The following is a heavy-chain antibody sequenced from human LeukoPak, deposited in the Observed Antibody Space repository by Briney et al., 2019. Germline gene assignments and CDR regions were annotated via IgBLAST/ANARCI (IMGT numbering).Heavy chain of an antibody. J-gene: IGHJ4*02. CDR1: GFTFSSYG. CDR3: ARDVWQQLID. Sequence: PGRSLRLSCAASGFTFSSYGMHWVRQAPGKGLEWVAVISYDGSNKYYADSVKGRFTISRDNSKNTLYLQMNSLRAEDTAVYYCARDVWQQLIDWGQGTLVTVSS. CDR2: ISYDGSNK. V-gene: IGHV3-30*03. D-gene: IGHD6-13*01.